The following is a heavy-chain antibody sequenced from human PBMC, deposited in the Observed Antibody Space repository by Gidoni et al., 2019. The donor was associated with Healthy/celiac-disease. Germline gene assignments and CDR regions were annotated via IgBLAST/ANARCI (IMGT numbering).Heavy chain of an antibody. Sequence: QVQLQESGPGLVKPSETLSRTCTVSGGSISSDYWSWIRQPAGKGLEWLVRIYTSGRTTYNPSLKSRVTMSVDTSKNQFSLKLSSVTAADTAVYYCARAHSGSYDGWFDPWGQGTLVTVSS. CDR1: GGSISSDY. CDR2: IYTSGRT. CDR3: ARAHSGSYDGWFDP. D-gene: IGHD1-26*01. V-gene: IGHV4-4*07. J-gene: IGHJ5*02.